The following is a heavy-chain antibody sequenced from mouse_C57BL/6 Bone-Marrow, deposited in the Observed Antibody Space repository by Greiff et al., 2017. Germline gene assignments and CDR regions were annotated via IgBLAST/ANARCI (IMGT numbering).Heavy chain of an antibody. CDR3: SRQVTTELATKYFDV. CDR2: ISGGGGNP. D-gene: IGHD1-1*01. J-gene: IGHJ1*03. CDR1: GFTFSSYT. V-gene: IGHV5-9*01. Sequence: EVQLQQSGGGLVKPGGSLKLSCAASGFTFSSYTMSWVRQTPEKRLQWVAAISGGGGNPYYPASVKGRFTISRENDKNILYLQMSSLRSEDTALYYCSRQVTTELATKYFDVWGTGTTVTVSS.